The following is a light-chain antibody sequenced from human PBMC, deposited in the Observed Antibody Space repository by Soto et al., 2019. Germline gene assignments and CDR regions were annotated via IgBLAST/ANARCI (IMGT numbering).Light chain of an antibody. CDR1: SSDAGGYNY. Sequence: QSALTQPASVSGSLGQAITISCTGTSSDAGGYNYVSWYQQHPGKAPKVIIYEVSNRPSGVSNRLFVSKSGNTASLIISVLQPEEEPDYYCRSYTSISTYVFGTGRQVPVL. CDR3: RSYTSISTYV. CDR2: EVS. J-gene: IGLJ1*01. V-gene: IGLV2-14*01.